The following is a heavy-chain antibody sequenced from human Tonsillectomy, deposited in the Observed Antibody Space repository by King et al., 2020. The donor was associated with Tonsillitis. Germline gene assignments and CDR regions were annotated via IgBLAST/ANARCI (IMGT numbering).Heavy chain of an antibody. CDR1: GYTFSTYG. Sequence: QLVQSGAEVKEPGASVTVSCKASGYTFSTYGITWVRQAPGQGLEWLGWISAYDDRANYEQNLQGRVTMTTDTSTSTAYMELGAPTPVDTAVYYCARTASGSSRIRPYLQNNWVDPWGQGTLVTVSS. D-gene: IGHD2-15*01. J-gene: IGHJ5*02. CDR2: ISAYDDRA. CDR3: ARTASGSSRIRPYLQNNWVDP. V-gene: IGHV1-18*01.